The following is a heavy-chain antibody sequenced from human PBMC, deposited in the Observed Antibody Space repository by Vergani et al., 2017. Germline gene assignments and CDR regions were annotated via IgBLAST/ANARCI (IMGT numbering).Heavy chain of an antibody. Sequence: EVALVQSGPEMRKPGESLKISCKGSEYSFGNYWIGWVRQMPGKGLEWMGINYPADSDTRYSLSFQGQVTISADKSISTAFLQWDSLKASDTALYYCARHTTYTDSWGQGTLVTVSS. CDR2: NYPADSDT. CDR3: ARHTTYTDS. J-gene: IGHJ4*02. V-gene: IGHV5-51*01. D-gene: IGHD1-1*01. CDR1: EYSFGNYW.